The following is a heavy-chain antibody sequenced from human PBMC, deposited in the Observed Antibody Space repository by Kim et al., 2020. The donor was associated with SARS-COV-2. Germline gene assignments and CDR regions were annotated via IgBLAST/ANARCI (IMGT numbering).Heavy chain of an antibody. V-gene: IGHV1-69*13. CDR3: ARDRVGGYYYYGMDV. CDR1: GGTFSNYA. J-gene: IGHJ6*02. Sequence: SVKVSCKASGGTFSNYAISWVRQAPGQGLEWMGGIIPIFGTANYAQKFQGRVTITADESTSTAYMELSSLRSEDTAVYYCARDRVGGYYYYGMDVWGQGTTVTVSS. CDR2: IIPIFGTA.